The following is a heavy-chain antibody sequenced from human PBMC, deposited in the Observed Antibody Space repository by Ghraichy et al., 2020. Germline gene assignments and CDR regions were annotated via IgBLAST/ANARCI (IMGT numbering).Heavy chain of an antibody. V-gene: IGHV4-59*01. D-gene: IGHD3-22*01. CDR3: ARYLRSGVVINYWYFDL. Sequence: SETLSLTCTVSGGSISSYYWSWIRQPPGKGLEWIGYIYYSGSTNYNPSLKSRVTISVDTSKNQFSLKLSSVTAADTAVYYCARYLRSGVVINYWYFDLWGRGTLVTVSS. J-gene: IGHJ2*01. CDR1: GGSISSYY. CDR2: IYYSGST.